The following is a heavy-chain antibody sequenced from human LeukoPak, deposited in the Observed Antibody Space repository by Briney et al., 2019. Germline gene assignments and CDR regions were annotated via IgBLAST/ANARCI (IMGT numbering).Heavy chain of an antibody. CDR1: GGSIGSNY. D-gene: IGHD6-25*01. J-gene: IGHJ4*02. V-gene: IGHV4-4*07. CDR2: INISGNT. CDR3: TREATANSGGYYFDY. Sequence: SETLSLTCTVSGGSIGSNYWSWVRQPAGKGLEWVGRINISGNTNYNPSLKSRVTISVDTSKNQFSLRLNFVTAADTAVYYCTREATANSGGYYFDYWGQGTLVTVSS.